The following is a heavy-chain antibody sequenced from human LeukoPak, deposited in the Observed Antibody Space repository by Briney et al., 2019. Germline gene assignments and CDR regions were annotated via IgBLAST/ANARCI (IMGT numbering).Heavy chain of an antibody. J-gene: IGHJ4*02. V-gene: IGHV3-48*03. CDR3: ARARGAGPGGHFDY. D-gene: IGHD6-19*01. CDR1: GFTFSSYE. Sequence: QTGGSLRLSCTASGFTFSSYEMNWVRQAPGTGLEWISYIGSSDTRTYHADSVKGRFTISRDNAKNSLYLQMNSLRDEDTAVYYCARARGAGPGGHFDYWGQGTLVTVSS. CDR2: IGSSDTRT.